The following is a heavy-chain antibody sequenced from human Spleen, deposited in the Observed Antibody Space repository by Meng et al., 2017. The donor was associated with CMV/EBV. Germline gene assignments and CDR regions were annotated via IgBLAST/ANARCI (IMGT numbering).Heavy chain of an antibody. Sequence: TVSCGSVSSGSYYWSWIRQPPGKGLEWIGYIYYSGSTNYNPSLKSRVTISVDTSKNQFSLKLSSVTAADTAVYYCARDPSGYSYGVGYWGQGTLVTVSS. CDR3: ARDPSGYSYGVGY. V-gene: IGHV4-61*01. D-gene: IGHD5-18*01. CDR2: IYYSGST. J-gene: IGHJ4*02. CDR1: CGSVSSGSYY.